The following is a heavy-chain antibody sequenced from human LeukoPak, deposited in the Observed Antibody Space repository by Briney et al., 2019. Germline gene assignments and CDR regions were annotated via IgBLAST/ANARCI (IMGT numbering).Heavy chain of an antibody. CDR3: ARVAAPQRTYWYFDL. CDR1: GGSFSGYY. J-gene: IGHJ2*01. V-gene: IGHV4-34*01. Sequence: PSETLSLTCAVYGGSFSGYYWSWIRQPPGEGLEWIGEINHSGDTKYNPSLKSRVTILVDTSKNQFSLKLTSVTAADTAVYFCARVAAPQRTYWYFDLWGRGALVPVS. D-gene: IGHD6-6*01. CDR2: INHSGDT.